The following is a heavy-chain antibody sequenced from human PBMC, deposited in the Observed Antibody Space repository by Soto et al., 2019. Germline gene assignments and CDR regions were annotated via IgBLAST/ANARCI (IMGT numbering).Heavy chain of an antibody. D-gene: IGHD1-7*01. CDR1: GCTFSSYA. CDR3: ARFLPPKLELDAFDI. CDR2: IIPIFGTA. J-gene: IGHJ3*02. V-gene: IGHV1-69*13. Sequence: ASVKVSCKASGCTFSSYAISWVRQAPGQGLEWMGGIIPIFGTANYAQKFQGRVTITADESTSTAYMELSSLRSEDTAVYYCARFLPPKLELDAFDIWGQRTMVSVSS.